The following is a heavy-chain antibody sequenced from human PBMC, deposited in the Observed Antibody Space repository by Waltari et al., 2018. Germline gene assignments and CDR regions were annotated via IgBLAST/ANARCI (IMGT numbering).Heavy chain of an antibody. CDR1: GFTFSNAW. D-gene: IGHD3-3*01. V-gene: IGHV3-15*07. CDR3: TTDRPYYDFWSGYYPPGDY. Sequence: EVQLVESGGGLVKPGGSLRLSCAASGFTFSNAWMNWVRQAPGKGLEWVGRIKSKTDGGTTDYAEPVKGRFTISRDDSKNTLYLQMNSLKTEDTAVYYCTTDRPYYDFWSGYYPPGDYWGQGTLVTVSS. CDR2: IKSKTDGGTT. J-gene: IGHJ4*02.